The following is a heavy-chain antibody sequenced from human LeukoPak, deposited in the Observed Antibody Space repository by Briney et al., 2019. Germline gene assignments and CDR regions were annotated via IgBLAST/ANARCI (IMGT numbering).Heavy chain of an antibody. CDR2: IIPILGIA. D-gene: IGHD2-2*01. Sequence: SVKVSCRASGDTFSSYAISWVPQAPGQGPHCMGRIIPILGIANYAQKFQGRVTITADKSTSAAYMELSSLRSEDTAVYYCARGPAARETGTFDYWGQGTLVTVSA. J-gene: IGHJ4*02. V-gene: IGHV1-69*04. CDR3: ARGPAARETGTFDY. CDR1: GDTFSSYA.